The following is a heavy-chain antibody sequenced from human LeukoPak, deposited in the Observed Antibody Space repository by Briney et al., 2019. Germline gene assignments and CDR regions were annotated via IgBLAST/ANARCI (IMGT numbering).Heavy chain of an antibody. D-gene: IGHD6-13*01. V-gene: IGHV3-33*01. CDR3: AREIAAAWYYFDY. Sequence: GGSLRLSCAASGFTFSSYGMHWVRQAPGKGLEWVAVIWYDGSNKYYADSVKGRFTISRDNSKNTLCLQMNSLRAEDTAVYYCAREIAAAWYYFDYWGQGTLVTVSS. J-gene: IGHJ4*02. CDR1: GFTFSSYG. CDR2: IWYDGSNK.